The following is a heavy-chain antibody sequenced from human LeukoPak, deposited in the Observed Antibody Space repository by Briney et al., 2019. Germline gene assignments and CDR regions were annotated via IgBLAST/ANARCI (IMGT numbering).Heavy chain of an antibody. CDR2: ISTSGGST. V-gene: IGHV3-23*01. J-gene: IGHJ4*02. CDR1: GFTFSSYS. Sequence: PGGSLRLSCAASGFTFSSYSMNWVRQAPGKGLEWVSSISTSGGSTYYADSVKGRFTISRDNSKNTLYLQMNSLRAEDTAVYYCAKVLSTTVVTGFDYWGQGTLVTVSS. D-gene: IGHD4-23*01. CDR3: AKVLSTTVVTGFDY.